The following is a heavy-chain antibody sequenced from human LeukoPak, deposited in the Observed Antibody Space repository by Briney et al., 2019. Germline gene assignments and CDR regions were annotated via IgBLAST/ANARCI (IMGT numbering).Heavy chain of an antibody. V-gene: IGHV4-59*01. CDR1: GGAISGYY. J-gene: IGHJ4*02. Sequence: SETLSLTRTVSGGAISGYYWSWIRQPPGKGLEWIGYIYHSGSSNYNPSLKSRVTISVYTSKNQFSLKLTSVTAADTAVYYCAREGSSGSYNYWGQGALVTVSS. CDR3: AREGSSGSYNY. CDR2: IYHSGSS. D-gene: IGHD1-26*01.